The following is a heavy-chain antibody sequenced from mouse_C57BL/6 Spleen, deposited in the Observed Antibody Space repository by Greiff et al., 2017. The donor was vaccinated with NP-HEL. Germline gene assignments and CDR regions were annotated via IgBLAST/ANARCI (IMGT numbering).Heavy chain of an antibody. V-gene: IGHV1-18*01. CDR2: INPNNGGT. D-gene: IGHD1-1*01. CDR1: GYTFTDYN. J-gene: IGHJ4*01. Sequence: VQLQQSGPELVKPGASVKIPCKASGYTFTDYNMDWVKQSHGKSLEWIGDINPNNGGTIYNQKFKGKATLTVDKSSSTAYMELRSLTSEDTAVYYCARRGVYYGSSLYYYAMDYWGQGTSVTVSS. CDR3: ARRGVYYGSSLYYYAMDY.